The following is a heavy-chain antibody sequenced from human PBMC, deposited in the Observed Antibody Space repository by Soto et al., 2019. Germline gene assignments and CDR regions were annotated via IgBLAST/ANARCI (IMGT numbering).Heavy chain of an antibody. J-gene: IGHJ4*02. CDR3: AKGGGRIVPRHFDN. Sequence: GGSLRLSCAASGFTFSSYAMHWVRQAPGKGLEWVAVISYDGSNKYYADSVKGRFSISRDNSKNTLYLQMNSLRAEDTAVYYCAKGGGRIVPRHFDNWGQGILVTVSS. V-gene: IGHV3-30-3*01. D-gene: IGHD1-26*01. CDR2: ISYDGSNK. CDR1: GFTFSSYA.